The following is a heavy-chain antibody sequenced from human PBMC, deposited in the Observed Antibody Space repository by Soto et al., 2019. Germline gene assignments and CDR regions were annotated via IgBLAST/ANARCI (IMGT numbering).Heavy chain of an antibody. CDR2: IYPGDFET. CDR1: GYRVSDNW. CDR3: ARTAYGEYYDSTGYYYNF. J-gene: IGHJ4*01. D-gene: IGHD3-22*01. V-gene: IGHV5-51*01. Sequence: LGASLKSSCKTSGYRVSDNWIAWVRQMPGKGLEWMGTIYPGDFETRYGPSFQGQVTISADKSTTTVYLQWSALKASDTAMYYCARTAYGEYYDSTGYYYNFWGQGTLVTVSS.